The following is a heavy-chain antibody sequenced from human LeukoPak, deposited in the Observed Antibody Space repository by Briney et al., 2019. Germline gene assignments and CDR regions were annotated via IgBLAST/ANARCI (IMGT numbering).Heavy chain of an antibody. V-gene: IGHV1-8*01. D-gene: IGHD1-26*01. J-gene: IGHJ4*02. CDR3: ARVTRAGSYPLYY. CDR1: GYTFTSYD. Sequence: VASVKVSCKASGYTFTSYDINWVRQATGQGLGWMGWMNPNSGNTGYAQKFQGRVTMTRNTSISTAYMELSSLRSEDTAVYYCARVTRAGSYPLYYWGQGTLVTVSS. CDR2: MNPNSGNT.